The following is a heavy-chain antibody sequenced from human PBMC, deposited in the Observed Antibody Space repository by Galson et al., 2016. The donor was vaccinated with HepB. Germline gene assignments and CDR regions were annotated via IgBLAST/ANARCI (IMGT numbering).Heavy chain of an antibody. CDR1: GGSISSYY. J-gene: IGHJ3*02. CDR3: ARLPGNWDALDI. Sequence: SETLSLTCTVSGGSISSYYWSWIRQPPGMGLEWIGYIYNSGSTNYNPSLRSRVTISVDTSKNQFSLKLSSVTAADTAVYYCARLPGNWDALDIWGPGTMVTVSS. V-gene: IGHV4-59*01. D-gene: IGHD1-1*01. CDR2: IYNSGST.